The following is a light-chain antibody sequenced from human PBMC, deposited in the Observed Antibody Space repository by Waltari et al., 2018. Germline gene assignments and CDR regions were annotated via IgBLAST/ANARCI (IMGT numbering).Light chain of an antibody. Sequence: QPPGPAPTLLVEGNNSRPSGFPGRFSASKSGTSASLAITGLQAEDEADYYCQSYDSSLTGSWVFGGGTKLTVL. CDR2: GNN. CDR3: QSYDSSLTGSWV. V-gene: IGLV1-40*01. J-gene: IGLJ3*02.